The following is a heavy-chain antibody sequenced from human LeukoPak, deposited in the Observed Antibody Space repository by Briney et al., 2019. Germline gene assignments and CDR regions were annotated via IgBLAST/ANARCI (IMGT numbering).Heavy chain of an antibody. V-gene: IGHV3-7*03. J-gene: IGHJ4*01. Sequence: PGGSLTLSCAASGFTFSSHWMSWVRQAPGKGPEWVAHIKPDGSGKYYVDSMEGRFSISRDNAKNSLFLQMSSLRAEDTGVYFCARPSFSGGTCFDYWGHGVLVTVSS. CDR2: IKPDGSGK. CDR1: GFTFSSHW. CDR3: ARPSFSGGTCFDY. D-gene: IGHD2-15*01.